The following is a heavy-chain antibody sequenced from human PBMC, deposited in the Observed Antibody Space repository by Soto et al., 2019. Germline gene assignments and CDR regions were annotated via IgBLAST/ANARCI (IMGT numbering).Heavy chain of an antibody. CDR2: TIPVFNTA. CDR1: GGTLSDHV. J-gene: IGHJ3*02. V-gene: IGHV1-69*06. D-gene: IGHD3-10*01. CDR3: ARGVYGSGNYYTGPSAFDI. Sequence: QVQLEQSGAEVKKPGSSVKVSCKASGGTLSDHVFAWLEQAPGKGLEWMGGTIPVFNTAKYAQKFQGRVTVTADKFTNIAYMELSSLRSEDTAFYFCARGVYGSGNYYTGPSAFDIWGQGTMVIVSS.